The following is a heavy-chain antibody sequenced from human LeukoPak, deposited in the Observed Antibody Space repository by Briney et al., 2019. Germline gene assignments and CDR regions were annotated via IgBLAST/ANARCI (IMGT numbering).Heavy chain of an antibody. CDR1: GYSFTSYW. V-gene: IGHV5-51*01. Sequence: GESLKISCKGSGYSFTSYWIGWVRQRPGKGLEWMGIIYPGDSDTRYSPSFQGQVTISADKSISTAYLQWSSLKASDTAMYYCARHLYDFWSGPDPSGGAFDIWGQGTMVTVSS. J-gene: IGHJ3*02. CDR2: IYPGDSDT. CDR3: ARHLYDFWSGPDPSGGAFDI. D-gene: IGHD3-3*01.